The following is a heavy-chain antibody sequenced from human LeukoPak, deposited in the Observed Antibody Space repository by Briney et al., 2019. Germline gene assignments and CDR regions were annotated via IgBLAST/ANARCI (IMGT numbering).Heavy chain of an antibody. CDR1: GYTFTSYD. CDR2: MNPNSGNT. Sequence: ASVKVSCTASGYTFTSYDINWVRQATGQGLEWMGWMNPNSGNTGYAQKFQGRVTMTRNTSISTAYMELHSLRSEDTAVYYYARAPSLRHSSSSSRLYYFDYWGQGTLVTVSS. CDR3: ARAPSLRHSSSSSRLYYFDY. J-gene: IGHJ4*02. V-gene: IGHV1-8*01. D-gene: IGHD6-6*01.